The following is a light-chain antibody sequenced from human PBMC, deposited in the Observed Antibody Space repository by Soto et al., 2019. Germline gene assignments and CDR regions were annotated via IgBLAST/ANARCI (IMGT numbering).Light chain of an antibody. V-gene: IGLV1-40*01. CDR3: QSYDSSLSGYV. J-gene: IGLJ1*01. CDR1: SSNIGAGYD. Sequence: QSVLTQPPSVSGAPGQRVTISCTGSSSNIGAGYDVHWYQQLPGTAPKLLIYGNSNRPSGVLDRCSGSKSGTSASLAITGLQAEDEADYYCQSYDSSLSGYVFGTGTTVTVL. CDR2: GNS.